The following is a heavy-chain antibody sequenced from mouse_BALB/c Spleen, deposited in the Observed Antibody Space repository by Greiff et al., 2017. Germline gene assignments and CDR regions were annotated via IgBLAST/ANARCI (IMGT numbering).Heavy chain of an antibody. CDR2: ISSGGSYT. CDR3: ARGGYRYDDGYAMDY. J-gene: IGHJ4*01. V-gene: IGHV5-6*01. Sequence: EVQLQESGGDLVKPGGSLKLSCAASGFTFSSYGMSWVRQTPDKRLEWVATISSGGSYTYYPDSVKGRFTISRDNAKNTLYLQMSSLKSEDTAMYYCARGGYRYDDGYAMDYWGQGTSVTVSS. CDR1: GFTFSSYG. D-gene: IGHD2-14*01.